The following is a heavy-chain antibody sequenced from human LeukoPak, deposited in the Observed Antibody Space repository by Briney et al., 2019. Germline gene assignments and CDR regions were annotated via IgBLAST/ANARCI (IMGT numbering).Heavy chain of an antibody. CDR2: IIPIFCTA. V-gene: IGHV1-69*05. J-gene: IGHJ4*02. Sequence: GASVKVSCKASGYTFTSYYMHWVRQAPGQGLEWMGGIIPIFCTANHAQKFQGRVTITTDESTSTAYMELSSLRSEDTAVYYCARGTSSIAARSGDGALAYWGQGTLVTVSS. D-gene: IGHD6-6*01. CDR1: GYTFTSYY. CDR3: ARGTSSIAARSGDGALAY.